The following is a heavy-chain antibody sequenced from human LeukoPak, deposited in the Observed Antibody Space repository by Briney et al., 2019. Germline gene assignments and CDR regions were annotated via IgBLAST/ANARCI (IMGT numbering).Heavy chain of an antibody. D-gene: IGHD6-19*01. Sequence: GSLRLSCAASGFTFSSYAMHWVRQAPGKGLEWVAVISYDGSNKYYADSVKGRFTISRDNSKNTLYLQMNSLRAEDTAVYYCAREGGGVAGFFDYWGQGTLVTVSS. CDR1: GFTFSSYA. CDR2: ISYDGSNK. V-gene: IGHV3-30-3*01. J-gene: IGHJ4*02. CDR3: AREGGGVAGFFDY.